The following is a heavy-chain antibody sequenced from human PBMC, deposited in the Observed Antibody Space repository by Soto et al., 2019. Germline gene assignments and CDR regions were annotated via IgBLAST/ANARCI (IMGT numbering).Heavy chain of an antibody. Sequence: SQTLPLTCVISGDSVSSNSAACNWIRQSPSRGLEWLGRTYYRSKWYNDYAVSVKSRITINPDTSKNQFSLQLNSVTPEDTAVYYCARELLELTLDYWGQGTLVTVSS. D-gene: IGHD3-10*01. J-gene: IGHJ4*02. CDR1: GDSVSSNSAA. CDR2: TYYRSKWYN. V-gene: IGHV6-1*01. CDR3: ARELLELTLDY.